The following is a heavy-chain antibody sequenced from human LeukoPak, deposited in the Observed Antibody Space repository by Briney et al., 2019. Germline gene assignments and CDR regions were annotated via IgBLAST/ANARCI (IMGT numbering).Heavy chain of an antibody. Sequence: GVSLRLSCAASGFTFSSDAVSWVRQAPGKGLEWVSGLSGGGSNTYYTDSVKGRFTISRDNSKNTLYLQMNSLRAEDTAVYFCAKDLRYYGSAPFYGMDVWGQGTTVTVSS. CDR3: AKDLRYYGSAPFYGMDV. J-gene: IGHJ6*02. CDR2: LSGGGSNT. V-gene: IGHV3-23*01. D-gene: IGHD3-10*01. CDR1: GFTFSSDA.